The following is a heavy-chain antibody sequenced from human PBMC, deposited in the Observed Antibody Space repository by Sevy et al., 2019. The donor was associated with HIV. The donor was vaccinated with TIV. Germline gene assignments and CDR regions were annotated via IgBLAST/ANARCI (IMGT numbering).Heavy chain of an antibody. Sequence: GGSLRLSCATSGFTFNSYAMSWVRQAPGKGLEWVSTISTGGGFTYYADSVKGRFSISRDNFNNTLFLQMNSLRADDTAMYYCAKVFLSPNYYGTQFDFWGQGTVVTVS. J-gene: IGHJ4*02. V-gene: IGHV3-23*01. CDR1: GFTFNSYA. CDR2: ISTGGGFT. D-gene: IGHD3-10*01. CDR3: AKVFLSPNYYGTQFDF.